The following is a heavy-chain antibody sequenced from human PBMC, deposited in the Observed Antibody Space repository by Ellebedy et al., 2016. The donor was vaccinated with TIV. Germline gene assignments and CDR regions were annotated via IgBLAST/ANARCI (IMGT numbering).Heavy chain of an antibody. J-gene: IGHJ4*02. Sequence: MPSETLSLTCAVYGGSFSPYYWSWIRQPPGKGLQWIGFSYYTGTTNYNPTLKSRVTISVDTSKNQVSLRLSSVTAADTAVYYCASAPNQDFYDYWGQGTLVTVSS. CDR3: ASAPNQDFYDY. V-gene: IGHV4-59*01. CDR2: SYYTGTT. CDR1: GGSFSPYY.